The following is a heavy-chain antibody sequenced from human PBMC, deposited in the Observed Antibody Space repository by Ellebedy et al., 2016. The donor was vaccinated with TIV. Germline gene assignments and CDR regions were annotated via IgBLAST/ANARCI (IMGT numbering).Heavy chain of an antibody. CDR2: INSDGTST. CDR1: GFTFSSYW. J-gene: IGHJ2*01. V-gene: IGHV3-74*01. CDR3: AKFLRAVAPKEDWYFDL. D-gene: IGHD6-19*01. Sequence: GGSLRLSCGASGFTFSSYWMHWVRQAPGKGLVWVSRINSDGTSTYYADSVKGRFTISRDNSKNTLYLQMNSLRAEDTAVYYCAKFLRAVAPKEDWYFDLWGRGTLVTVSS.